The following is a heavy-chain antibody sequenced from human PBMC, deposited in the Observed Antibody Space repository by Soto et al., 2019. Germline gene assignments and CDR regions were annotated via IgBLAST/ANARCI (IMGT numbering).Heavy chain of an antibody. CDR2: IYWYDDK. CDR1: ELSLSTSGVG. CDR3: VHSHVLRWFGFDS. Sequence: QITLKESGPTLVEPTQTLTLTCTFSELSLSTSGVGVGWIRQPPGKALEWLALIYWYDDKLYSPSLKSRLTITKVTSNNQVVLTMTNMDPVDTATYYCVHSHVLRWFGFDSWGQGTLVTVPS. J-gene: IGHJ4*02. D-gene: IGHD3-10*01. V-gene: IGHV2-5*01.